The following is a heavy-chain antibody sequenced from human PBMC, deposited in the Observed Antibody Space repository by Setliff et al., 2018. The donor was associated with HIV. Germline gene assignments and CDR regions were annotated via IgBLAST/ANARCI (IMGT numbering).Heavy chain of an antibody. D-gene: IGHD3-10*01. CDR2: INHSGST. V-gene: IGHV4-34*01. J-gene: IGHJ3*01. CDR3: VSDLAGKYGN. Sequence: PSETLSLTCAVYGGSFSGYYWSWIRQPPGKGLEWIGEINHSGSTNYNPSLKSRVTISVDTSKNQFSLKLSSATAAETAVYYCVSDLAGKYGNWGQGTMVTVSS. CDR1: GGSFSGYY.